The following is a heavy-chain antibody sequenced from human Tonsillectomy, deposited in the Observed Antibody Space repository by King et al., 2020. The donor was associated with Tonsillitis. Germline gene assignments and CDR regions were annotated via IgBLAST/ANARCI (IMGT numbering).Heavy chain of an antibody. CDR1: GYSFTRKW. D-gene: IGHD2-15*01. CDR3: ARLGYCSGGSCSNLDS. J-gene: IGHJ4*02. V-gene: IGHV5-10-1*01. Sequence: QLVQSGAEVKKPGESLRISCKGSGYSFTRKWISWVRQMPGKGLEWMGAIEPSDSYARYSPSFQGHVTLSTDKSISTAYLHWSSLKASDTAMYYCARLGYCSGGSCSNLDSWGQGTLVTVSS. CDR2: IEPSDSYA.